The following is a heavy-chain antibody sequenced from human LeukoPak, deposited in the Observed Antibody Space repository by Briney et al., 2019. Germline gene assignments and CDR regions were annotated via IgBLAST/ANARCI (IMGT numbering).Heavy chain of an antibody. CDR1: GFTFSSYA. J-gene: IGHJ4*02. Sequence: GGSLRLSCAASGFTFSSYAMHWVRQAPGKGLEWVAVISYDGSNKYYADPVKGRFTISRDNSKNTLYLQMNSLRAEDTAVYYCARDKWFGSYFDYWGQGTLVTVSS. CDR3: ARDKWFGSYFDY. V-gene: IGHV3-30-3*01. CDR2: ISYDGSNK. D-gene: IGHD3-10*01.